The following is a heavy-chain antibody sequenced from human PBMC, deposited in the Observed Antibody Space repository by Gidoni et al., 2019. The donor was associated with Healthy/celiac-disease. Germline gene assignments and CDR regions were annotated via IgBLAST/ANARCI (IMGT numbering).Heavy chain of an antibody. D-gene: IGHD2-2*01. J-gene: IGHJ6*02. CDR1: GFTFSSYA. CDR2: ISGSGGST. V-gene: IGHV3-23*01. Sequence: EVQLLESGGGLVQTGGSLRLSCAASGFTFSSYAMSWVLHAPGKGMDWVSAISGSGGSTYYADSVKGRFTISRDNSKNTLYLQMNSLRAEDTDVYYCAKAIVVVPVDVWGQGTTVTVSS. CDR3: AKAIVVVPVDV.